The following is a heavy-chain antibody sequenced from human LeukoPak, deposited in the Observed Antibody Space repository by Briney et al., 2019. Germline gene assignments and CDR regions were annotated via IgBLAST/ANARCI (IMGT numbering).Heavy chain of an antibody. J-gene: IGHJ6*03. CDR3: ARVLSGTPFDYYLYMDV. CDR2: MTYSDTTV. V-gene: IGHV3-48*03. CDR1: GLPFSSFH. D-gene: IGHD1-26*01. Sequence: PGGSLRLSCVASGLPFSSFHVNWARQVPGKGLEWLAHMTYSDTTVEYADSIQGRFTISRDAATKTVYLQMNSLRAEDTATYYCARVLSGTPFDYYLYMDVWGKGTTVIVSS.